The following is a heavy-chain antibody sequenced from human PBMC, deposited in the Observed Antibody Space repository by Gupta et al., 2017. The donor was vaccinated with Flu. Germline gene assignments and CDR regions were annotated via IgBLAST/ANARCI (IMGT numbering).Heavy chain of an antibody. CDR3: ARQTQWLVQYQYYFAMDV. Sequence: SVTSQYWTWIRQSPGKGLEWIGFLFNSGTTNYNPSFEGRVIISIDTSQNQFSLRLKSVTAADTAVYYCARQTQWLVQYQYYFAMDVWGQGTTVTVAS. CDR2: LFNSGTT. CDR1: SVTSQY. D-gene: IGHD6-19*01. J-gene: IGHJ6*02. V-gene: IGHV4-59*02.